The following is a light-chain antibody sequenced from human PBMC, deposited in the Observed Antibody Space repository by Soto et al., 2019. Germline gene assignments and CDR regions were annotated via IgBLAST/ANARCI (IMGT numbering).Light chain of an antibody. CDR2: EVS. J-gene: IGLJ1*01. Sequence: QSALTQPASVSGSPGQSITISCTGTSSDVGGYNYVSWYQQHPGKAPKLMIYEVSYRPSGVSNRFSASKSGNTASLTISGLQAEDEADYYCSSDTTSSTYVFGPGTKVTVL. V-gene: IGLV2-14*01. CDR3: SSDTTSSTYV. CDR1: SSDVGGYNY.